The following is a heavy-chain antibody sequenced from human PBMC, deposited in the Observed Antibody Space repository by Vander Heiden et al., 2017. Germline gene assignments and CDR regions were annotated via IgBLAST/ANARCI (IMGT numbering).Heavy chain of an antibody. J-gene: IGHJ4*02. CDR3: ARYRTSGMIAVAGRFFDY. V-gene: IGHV3-11*01. D-gene: IGHD6-19*01. CDR1: GFTFSDYY. Sequence: QVQLVESGGGLVKPGGSLRLSCAASGFTFSDYYMSWIRQAPGKGLEWVSYISSSGSTIYYADSVKGRFTISRDNAKNSLYLQMNSLRAEDTAVYYCARYRTSGMIAVAGRFFDYWGQGTLVTVSS. CDR2: ISSSGSTI.